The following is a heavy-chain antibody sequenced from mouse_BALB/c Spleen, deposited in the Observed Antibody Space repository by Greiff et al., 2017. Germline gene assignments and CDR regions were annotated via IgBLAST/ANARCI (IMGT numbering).Heavy chain of an antibody. CDR1: GFTFSSYA. Sequence: EVKVVESGGGLVKPGGSLKLSCAASGFTFSSYAMSWVRQTPEKRLEWVASISSGGSTYYPDSVKGRFTISRDNARNILYLQMSSLRSEDTAMYYCARADYYGSRKNYAMDDWGQGTSVTVSS. CDR2: ISSGGST. D-gene: IGHD1-1*01. V-gene: IGHV5-6-5*01. CDR3: ARADYYGSRKNYAMDD. J-gene: IGHJ4*01.